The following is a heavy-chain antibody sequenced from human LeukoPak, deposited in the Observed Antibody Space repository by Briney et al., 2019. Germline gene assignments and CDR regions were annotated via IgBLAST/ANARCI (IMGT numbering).Heavy chain of an antibody. V-gene: IGHV3-21*01. CDR2: ISSGSSYI. D-gene: IGHD1-26*01. J-gene: IGHJ4*02. CDR1: GFSFSRYS. CDR3: ATGEELQPFDY. Sequence: GGSLRLSCAASGFSFSRYSMNWVRQAPGKGLEWVSSISSGSSYIYYADSVKGRFTISRDKAKNSLYLQMNSLRAEDTAVYYCATGEELQPFDYWGQGTLVTVSS.